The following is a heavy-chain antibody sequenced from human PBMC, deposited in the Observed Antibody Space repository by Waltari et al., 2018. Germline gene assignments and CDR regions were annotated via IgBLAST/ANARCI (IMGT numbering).Heavy chain of an antibody. J-gene: IGHJ4*02. Sequence: QVQLVQSGAAVKKPGASVKVSCKASGYTFSDYYIHWVRQAPGQGFEWMGRMNPDTGGTTYSHKFEGRVAMTRDTSLTTAYMELHRLTSDDTAVYFCTRDLYGYDPFDSWGQGTLVAVSS. D-gene: IGHD5-12*01. CDR1: GYTFSDYY. CDR2: MNPDTGGT. V-gene: IGHV1-2*06. CDR3: TRDLYGYDPFDS.